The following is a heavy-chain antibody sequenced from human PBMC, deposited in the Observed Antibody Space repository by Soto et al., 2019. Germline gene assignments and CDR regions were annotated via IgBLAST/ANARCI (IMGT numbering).Heavy chain of an antibody. Sequence: GGSLRLSCATSGFTFSDFYMSWVRQAPGKGPEWVSYISDDGYTIYYADSVKGRFTISRDNSKNTLYLQMNSLRAEDTAVYYCAKFAIGFSPYTYGDYERYGHFDYWGQGTLVTVSS. CDR3: AKFAIGFSPYTYGDYERYGHFDY. V-gene: IGHV3-11*01. J-gene: IGHJ4*02. CDR2: ISDDGYTI. CDR1: GFTFSDFY. D-gene: IGHD4-17*01.